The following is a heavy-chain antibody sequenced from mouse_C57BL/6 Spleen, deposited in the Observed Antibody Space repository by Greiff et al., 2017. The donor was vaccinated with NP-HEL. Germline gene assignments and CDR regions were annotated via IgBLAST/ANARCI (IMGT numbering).Heavy chain of an antibody. CDR1: GFNIKDYY. D-gene: IGHD1-1*01. CDR3: TTHYYGSSYRWYFDV. V-gene: IGHV14-1*01. J-gene: IGHJ2*01. CDR2: IDPEDGDT. Sequence: EVKLMESGAELVRPGASVKLSCTASGFNIKDYYMHWVKQRPEQGLEWIGRIDPEDGDTEYAPKFQGKATMTADTSSNTAYLQLSSLTSEDTAVYYCTTHYYGSSYRWYFDVWGQGTTLTVSS.